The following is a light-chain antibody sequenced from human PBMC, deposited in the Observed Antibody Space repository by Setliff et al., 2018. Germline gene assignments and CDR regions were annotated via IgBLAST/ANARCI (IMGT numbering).Light chain of an antibody. CDR2: DVS. J-gene: IGLJ1*01. CDR1: SSDVGGYDY. CDR3: YSYTASTSYV. V-gene: IGLV2-11*01. Sequence: SVLTQPASVSWSPGQSITISCTGTSSDVGGYDYVSWYQQHPGKAPKLMISDVSKRPSGVPDRFSGSKSGTTASLTISGLQAEDEADYYCYSYTASTSYVFGTGTQLTVL.